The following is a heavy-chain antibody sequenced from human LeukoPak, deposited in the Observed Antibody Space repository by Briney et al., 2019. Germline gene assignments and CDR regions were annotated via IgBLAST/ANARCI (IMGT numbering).Heavy chain of an antibody. CDR3: ARDTVFWRPGYYVS. D-gene: IGHD3-9*01. V-gene: IGHV1-18*01. Sequence: ASVTVSCTASGYTFTSYGISWVRQAPGQGLEWMGWISAYNGNTNYAQKLQGRVTMTTDTSTSTAYMELRSLRSDDTAVYYCARDTVFWRPGYYVSWGQGTLVTVSS. CDR2: ISAYNGNT. J-gene: IGHJ5*02. CDR1: GYTFTSYG.